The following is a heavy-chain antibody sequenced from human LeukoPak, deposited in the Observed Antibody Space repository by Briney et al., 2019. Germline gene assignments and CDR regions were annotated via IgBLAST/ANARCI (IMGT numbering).Heavy chain of an antibody. CDR3: AREWYDSSGYYREYYFDY. CDR1: GGTFSSYA. V-gene: IGHV1-69*05. D-gene: IGHD3-22*01. Sequence: SVKVSCKASGGTFSSYAISWVRQAPGQGLEWMGRIIPIFGTANHAQKFQGRVTITTDESTSTAYMELSSLRSEDTAVYYCAREWYDSSGYYREYYFDYWGQGTLVTVSS. J-gene: IGHJ4*02. CDR2: IIPIFGTA.